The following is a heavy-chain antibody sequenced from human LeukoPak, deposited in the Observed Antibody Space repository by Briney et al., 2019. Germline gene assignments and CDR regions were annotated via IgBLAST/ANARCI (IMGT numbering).Heavy chain of an antibody. D-gene: IGHD6-19*01. CDR1: GGSFSGYY. CDR3: ARNIAVAGRGDYMDV. J-gene: IGHJ6*03. V-gene: IGHV4-34*01. Sequence: SETLSLTCAVYGGSFSGYYWIWIRQPPGKGLEWIGEINHSGSTNYNPSLKSRVTISVDTSKNQFSLKLSSVTAADTAVYYCARNIAVAGRGDYMDVWGKGTTVTISS. CDR2: INHSGST.